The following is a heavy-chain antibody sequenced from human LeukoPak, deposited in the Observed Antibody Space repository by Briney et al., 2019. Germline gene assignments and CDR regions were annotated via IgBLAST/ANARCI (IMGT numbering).Heavy chain of an antibody. CDR1: GVTVXSNY. V-gene: IGHV3-66*04. CDR3: ARPPDYGDYGYYYMDV. J-gene: IGHJ6*03. CDR2: IYSGGST. Sequence: SGVTVXSNYMSWVRQAPGKGLEWVSVIYSGGSTYYSDSVKGRFTISRDNSKNTVSLQMNSLRAEDTAVYYCARPPDYGDYGYYYMDVWGKGTTVTVSS. D-gene: IGHD4-17*01.